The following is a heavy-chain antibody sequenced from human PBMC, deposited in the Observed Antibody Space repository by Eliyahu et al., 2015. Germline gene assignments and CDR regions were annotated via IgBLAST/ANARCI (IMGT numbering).Heavy chain of an antibody. CDR2: ISGSGTAI. Sequence: VELVESGGGLIQPGGSLRLSCVASGSSFSTYGVNWVRQAPGKGLEWVSYISGSGTAISYADSVKGRFTTSRDNAKNSMYLQMNSLRSEDTAVYYCARPVAVAGWAFDSWGQGTLVTVSS. CDR1: GSSFSTYG. D-gene: IGHD6-19*01. J-gene: IGHJ5*01. CDR3: ARPVAVAGWAFDS. V-gene: IGHV3-48*03.